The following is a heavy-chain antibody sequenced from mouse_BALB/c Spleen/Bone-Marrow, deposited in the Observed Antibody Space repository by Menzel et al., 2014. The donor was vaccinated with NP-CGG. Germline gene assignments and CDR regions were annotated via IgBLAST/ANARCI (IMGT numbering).Heavy chain of an antibody. Sequence: EVKLQESGGGLVQPGGSRKLSCAASGFTFSSFGMHWVRQAPEKGLEWVAYISSGSTVIFYADTVKGRFTISSDNPKNTLFLQMTSLRSEDTAMYYCARGGNWDDFDVWGAGTTVTVSS. D-gene: IGHD4-1*01. CDR3: ARGGNWDDFDV. V-gene: IGHV5-17*02. J-gene: IGHJ1*01. CDR1: GFTFSSFG. CDR2: ISSGSTVI.